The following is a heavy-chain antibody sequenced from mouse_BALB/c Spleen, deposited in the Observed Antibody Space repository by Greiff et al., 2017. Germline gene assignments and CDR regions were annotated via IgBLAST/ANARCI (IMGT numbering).Heavy chain of an antibody. CDR2: IDPANGTT. V-gene: IGHV14-3*02. CDR1: GFNINATS. Sequence: EVQLQQSGAELVTPGASVKLSCTASGFNINATSMHWVKQRPEQGLEWIGRIDPANGTTKYDPKFQGKATITADTSSNTAYLQLSSLTSEDTAVYYCADSSGYGMDYWGQGTSGTVAA. D-gene: IGHD3-2*01. CDR3: ADSSGYGMDY. J-gene: IGHJ4*01.